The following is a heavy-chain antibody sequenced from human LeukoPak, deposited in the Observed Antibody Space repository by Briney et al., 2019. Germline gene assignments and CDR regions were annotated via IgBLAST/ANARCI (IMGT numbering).Heavy chain of an antibody. CDR1: GFTFSDYA. J-gene: IGHJ3*02. D-gene: IGHD3-10*01. V-gene: IGHV3-23*01. CDR2: ISGSGGRA. CDR3: AREYYYASGSYWGDAFDI. Sequence: SGGSLRLSCAASGFTFSDYAMSWVRQAPGKGLECVSGISGSGGRAYYADSVKGRFTISRDNSKKALFLQMNSLSAEDTAVYYCAREYYYASGSYWGDAFDIWGQGTVVTVSS.